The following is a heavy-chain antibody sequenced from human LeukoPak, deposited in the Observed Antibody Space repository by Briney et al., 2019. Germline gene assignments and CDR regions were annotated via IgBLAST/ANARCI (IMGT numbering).Heavy chain of an antibody. CDR2: ISGSGGST. D-gene: IGHD6-13*01. CDR3: AKARYSSSWAFDY. Sequence: GGSLRLSRAASGFTFSSYAMSWVRQAPGKGLEWVSAISGSGGSTYYADSVKGRFTISRDNSKNTLYLQMNSLRAEDTAVYYCAKARYSSSWAFDYWGQGTLVTVSS. CDR1: GFTFSSYA. J-gene: IGHJ4*02. V-gene: IGHV3-23*01.